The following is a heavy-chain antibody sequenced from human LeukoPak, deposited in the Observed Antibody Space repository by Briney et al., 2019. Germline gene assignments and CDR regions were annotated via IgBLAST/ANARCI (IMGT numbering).Heavy chain of an antibody. V-gene: IGHV4-34*01. D-gene: IGHD6-19*01. J-gene: IGHJ5*02. Sequence: PSETLSLTCAVYGGSFSGYYWSWIRQPPGKGLEWIGEINHSGSTNYNTSLKSRVTISVDTSKNQFSLKLSSVTAADTAVYYCARGRPRIAVAGTVWFDPWGQGTLVTVSS. CDR3: ARGRPRIAVAGTVWFDP. CDR2: INHSGST. CDR1: GGSFSGYY.